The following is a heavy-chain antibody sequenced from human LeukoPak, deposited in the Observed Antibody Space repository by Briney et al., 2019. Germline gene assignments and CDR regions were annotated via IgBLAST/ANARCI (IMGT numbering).Heavy chain of an antibody. V-gene: IGHV3-48*03. CDR1: GFTFSSYE. CDR2: ISSSGSTI. D-gene: IGHD3-10*01. J-gene: IGHJ4*02. Sequence: SGGSLRLSCAASGFTFSSYEMNWVRQAPGKGLEWVSYISSSGSTIYYADSVKGRFTISRDNAKNSLYLQMNSLRAEDTAVYYCSRDRTTMLRGVIIFGGLDYWGQGTLVTVSS. CDR3: SRDRTTMLRGVIIFGGLDY.